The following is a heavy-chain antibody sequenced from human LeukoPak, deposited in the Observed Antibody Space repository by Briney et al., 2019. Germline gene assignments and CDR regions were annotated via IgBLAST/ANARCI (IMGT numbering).Heavy chain of an antibody. CDR1: GYTFTSYG. CDR2: INAGNGNT. J-gene: IGHJ4*02. D-gene: IGHD6-13*01. Sequence: EASVKVSCKASGYTFTSYGISWVRQAPGQGLEWMGWINAGNGNTKYSQEFQGRVTITRDTSASTAYMELSSLRSEDMAVYYCARVALRYSSSWYTAVDYWGQGTLVTVSS. CDR3: ARVALRYSSSWYTAVDY. V-gene: IGHV1-3*03.